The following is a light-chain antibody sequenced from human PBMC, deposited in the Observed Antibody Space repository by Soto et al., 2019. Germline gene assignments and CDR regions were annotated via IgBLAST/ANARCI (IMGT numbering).Light chain of an antibody. CDR1: QSTSRW. CDR2: DAS. J-gene: IGKJ1*01. V-gene: IGKV1-5*01. Sequence: DIQMTQSPSTLAASVGDRVTITCRASQSTSRWLAWYQQKSGKAPKLLIYDASRLQSGVPSRFSDSGSGTEFTLTISSLQPDDFATYYCQQYSSYSLTFGQGTKVEIK. CDR3: QQYSSYSLT.